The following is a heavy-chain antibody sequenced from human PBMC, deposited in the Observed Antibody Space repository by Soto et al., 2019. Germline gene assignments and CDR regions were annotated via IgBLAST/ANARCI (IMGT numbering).Heavy chain of an antibody. D-gene: IGHD5-18*01. V-gene: IGHV5-51*01. CDR1: GYSFTSYW. CDR3: ARFPPLGTGWFDP. CDR2: IYPGDSDT. Sequence: GESLKISCKGSGYSFTSYWIGWVRPMPGKGLEWMGIIYPGDSDTRYSPSFQGQVTISADKSVSTAYLHWSSLKASDTAMYYCARFPPLGTGWFDPWGQGTLVTVSS. J-gene: IGHJ5*02.